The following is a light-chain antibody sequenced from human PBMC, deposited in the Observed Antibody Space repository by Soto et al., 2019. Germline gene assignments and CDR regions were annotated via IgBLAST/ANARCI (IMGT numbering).Light chain of an antibody. CDR2: DVS. CDR1: SSDVGGYNY. J-gene: IGLJ1*01. V-gene: IGLV2-14*03. Sequence: QSVLTQPASVSGSPGQSITISCTGTSSDVGGYNYVSWYQQHPGKAPKFMIYDVSNRPSGVSNRFSGSKSGNTASLTISGLQAEDEADYYCSSYTSSHTYVFGTGTKLTVL. CDR3: SSYTSSHTYV.